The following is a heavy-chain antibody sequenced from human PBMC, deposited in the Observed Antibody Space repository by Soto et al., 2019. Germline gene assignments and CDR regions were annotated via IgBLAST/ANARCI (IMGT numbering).Heavy chain of an antibody. Sequence: SETLSLTCTVSGGSISSSSYYWGWIRQPPGKGLEWIGSIYYSGSTYYNPSLKSRVTISVDTSKNQFSLKLSSVTAADTAVYYCARPLGSSGWYVYWGQGTLVTVSS. CDR3: ARPLGSSGWYVY. J-gene: IGHJ4*02. D-gene: IGHD6-19*01. CDR2: IYYSGST. V-gene: IGHV4-39*01. CDR1: GGSISSSSYY.